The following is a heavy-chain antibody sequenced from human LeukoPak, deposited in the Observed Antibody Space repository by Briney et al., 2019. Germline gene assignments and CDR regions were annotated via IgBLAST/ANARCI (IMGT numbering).Heavy chain of an antibody. Sequence: PGGSLRLSCAASEFTFVRYAMTWVRQAPGKGLEGVSYISNSSFKIGYADSVKGRFTISRDNSKNSLYLQMDSLRVEDTAVYYCVRDPSYGSWYYYMDVWGKGTTVTVSS. V-gene: IGHV3-48*04. CDR2: ISNSSFKI. D-gene: IGHD6-13*01. CDR3: VRDPSYGSWYYYMDV. J-gene: IGHJ6*03. CDR1: EFTFVRYA.